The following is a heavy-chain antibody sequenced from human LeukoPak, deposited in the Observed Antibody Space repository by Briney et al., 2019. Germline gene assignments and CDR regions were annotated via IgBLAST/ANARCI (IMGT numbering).Heavy chain of an antibody. CDR2: IYTSGST. CDR1: GGSISSGSYY. V-gene: IGHV4-61*02. D-gene: IGHD3-10*01. Sequence: SETLSLTCTVSGGSISSGSYYWSWIRQPAGKGLEWIGRIYTSGSTNYNPSLKSRVTMSVDTSKNQFSLKLSSVTAADTAVYYCARSGWESIVGWFGGGGLDAFDIWGQGTMVTVSS. J-gene: IGHJ3*02. CDR3: ARSGWESIVGWFGGGGLDAFDI.